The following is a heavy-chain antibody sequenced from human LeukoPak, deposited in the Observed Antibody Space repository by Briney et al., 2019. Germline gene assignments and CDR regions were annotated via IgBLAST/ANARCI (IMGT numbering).Heavy chain of an antibody. CDR3: VSSLSGYYHFDY. Sequence: SQTLSLTCTVSGGSISSGGYYWSWIRQHPGKGLEWIGYIYYSGSTYYNPSLKSRVTISVDTSKNQFSLKLSSVTAADTAVYYCVSSLSGYYHFDYWGKGTLVTVSS. CDR2: IYYSGST. J-gene: IGHJ4*02. D-gene: IGHD3-22*01. CDR1: GGSISSGGYY. V-gene: IGHV4-31*03.